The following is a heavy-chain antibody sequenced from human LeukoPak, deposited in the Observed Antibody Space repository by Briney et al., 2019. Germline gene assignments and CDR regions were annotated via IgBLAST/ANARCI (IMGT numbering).Heavy chain of an antibody. CDR3: ARGNGSGSYYNVPYYYYMDV. D-gene: IGHD3-10*01. CDR1: GGSISSYY. CDR2: IYTSGST. Sequence: SETLSLTCTVSGGSISSYYWSWIRQPAGKGLEWIGRIYTSGSTNHNPSLKSRVTMSVDTSKNQFSLKLSSVTAADTAVYYCARGNGSGSYYNVPYYYYMDVWGKGTTVTISS. J-gene: IGHJ6*03. V-gene: IGHV4-4*07.